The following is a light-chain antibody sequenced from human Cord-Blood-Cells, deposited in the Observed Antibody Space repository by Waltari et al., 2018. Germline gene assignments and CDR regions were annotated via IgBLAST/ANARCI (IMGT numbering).Light chain of an antibody. CDR2: AAS. CDR1: QSISSY. CDR3: QQSYSTPLT. V-gene: IGKV1-39*01. Sequence: DLQMTQSPSSLSASVGDRVTITCRASQSISSYLNWYQQKPGKAPKLLIYAASSLQSGGPSRFSGSGSGTDVTLTISSLQPEDFATYYCQQSYSTPLTFGGGTKVDVK. J-gene: IGKJ4*01.